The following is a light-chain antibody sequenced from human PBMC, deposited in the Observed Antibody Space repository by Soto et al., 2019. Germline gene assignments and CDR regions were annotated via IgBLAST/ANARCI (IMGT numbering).Light chain of an antibody. CDR2: GAS. V-gene: IGKV3-15*01. Sequence: EIVMTQSPATLSVSPGERVTLSCGASQSINYNLAWYQQKPGQAPRLLIQGASTRATGIPVRFSGSGSGTEFTLTISSLQSEDFAVYYCQQYKNWYTFGQGTKLEIK. CDR1: QSINYN. J-gene: IGKJ2*01. CDR3: QQYKNWYT.